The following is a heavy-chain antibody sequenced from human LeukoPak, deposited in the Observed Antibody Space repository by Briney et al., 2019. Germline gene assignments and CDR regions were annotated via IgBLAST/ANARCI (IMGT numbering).Heavy chain of an antibody. J-gene: IGHJ4*02. D-gene: IGHD3-10*01. CDR2: IYYSGST. CDR1: GGSISSYY. V-gene: IGHV4-59*01. Sequence: SETLSLTCTVSGGSISSYYWSWIRQPPGKRLEWIGYIYYSGSTNYNPSLKSRVTMSLDTSKNQFSLKLSSVTAADTAVYYCAREFCRGSYDYWGQGTLVTVSS. CDR3: AREFCRGSYDY.